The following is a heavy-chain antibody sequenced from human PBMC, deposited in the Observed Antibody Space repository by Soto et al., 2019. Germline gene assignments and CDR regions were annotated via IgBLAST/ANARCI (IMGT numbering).Heavy chain of an antibody. D-gene: IGHD2-2*01. Sequence: PGGSLRLSCAASGFTFSSHGMHWVRQAPGKGLEWVAVIWYDGSNKYYADSVKGRFTISRDNSKNTLYLQMNSLRAEDTAVYYCARDSRRYCISTSCSWFDYWGQGTLVTVSS. J-gene: IGHJ4*02. V-gene: IGHV3-33*01. CDR2: IWYDGSNK. CDR1: GFTFSSHG. CDR3: ARDSRRYCISTSCSWFDY.